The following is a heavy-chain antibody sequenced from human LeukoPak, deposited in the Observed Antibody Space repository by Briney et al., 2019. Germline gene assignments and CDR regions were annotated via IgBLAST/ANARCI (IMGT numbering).Heavy chain of an antibody. V-gene: IGHV3-23*01. CDR2: VSGSGART. CDR3: AKDPYFDSTGNYFEGLDN. Sequence: PGGSLRLSCTASGLSFKNFGMSWVRQAPGKGLEWVSGVSGSGARTSYADSVKGRFTISRDNSKNMLFLQLNSLRADDAAVYFCAKDPYFDSTGNYFEGLDNWGQGTLVTVSS. D-gene: IGHD3-22*01. CDR1: GLSFKNFG. J-gene: IGHJ4*02.